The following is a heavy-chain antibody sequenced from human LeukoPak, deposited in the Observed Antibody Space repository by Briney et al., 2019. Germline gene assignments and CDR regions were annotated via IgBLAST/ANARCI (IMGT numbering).Heavy chain of an antibody. J-gene: IGHJ6*04. D-gene: IGHD3-10*01. CDR3: ARDPGTPYYFYGLDV. CDR2: VYYTGST. V-gene: IGHV4-59*01. CDR1: GGSISYY. Sequence: SETLSLTCTGSGGSISYYYSWIRQPPGKGLEGVGYVYYTGSTNYNPSLRSRVTISLDTSRNQFSLNLSSVTAADTAVYYCARDPGTPYYFYGLDVWGKGTTVTVSS.